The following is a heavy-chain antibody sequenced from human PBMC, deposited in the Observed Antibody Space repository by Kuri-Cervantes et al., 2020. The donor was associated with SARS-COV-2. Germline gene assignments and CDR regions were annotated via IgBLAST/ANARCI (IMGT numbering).Heavy chain of an antibody. Sequence: GESLKISCATSGFTFSTSWMSWVRQAPGKGLEWVANIKQDGSEKYYVDSVKGRFTISRDNAKNSLYLQMNSLRAEDTAVYYCARGRFRDYWGQGTLVTVSS. CDR2: IKQDGSEK. CDR3: ARGRFRDY. V-gene: IGHV3-7*01. D-gene: IGHD2-21*01. J-gene: IGHJ4*02. CDR1: GFTFSTSW.